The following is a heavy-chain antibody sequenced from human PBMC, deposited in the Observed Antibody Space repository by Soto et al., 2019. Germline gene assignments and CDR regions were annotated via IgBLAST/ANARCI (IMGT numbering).Heavy chain of an antibody. CDR1: GYSFTSYW. CDR2: IDPSDSYT. J-gene: IGHJ4*02. Sequence: ESLKISCKGSGYSFTSYWISWVRQMPGKGLEWMGRIDPSDSYTNYSPSFQGHVTISADKSISTAYLQWSSLKASDTAMYYCARNGGSSWGSFYFDYWGQGTLVTVSS. V-gene: IGHV5-10-1*01. D-gene: IGHD6-13*01. CDR3: ARNGGSSWGSFYFDY.